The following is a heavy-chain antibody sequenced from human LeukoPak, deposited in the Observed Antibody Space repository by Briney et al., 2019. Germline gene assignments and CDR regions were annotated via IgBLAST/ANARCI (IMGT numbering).Heavy chain of an antibody. D-gene: IGHD4-17*01. CDR1: GGSISSGGYY. CDR2: IYYSGST. CDR3: ARGTGDYPYYYYYYGMDV. Sequence: SETLSLTCTVSGGSISSGGYYWSWIRQHPGTGLEWIGYIYYSGSTYYNPSLKSRVTISVDTSKNQFSLKLSSVTAADTAVYYCARGTGDYPYYYYYYGMDVWGQGATVTVSS. V-gene: IGHV4-31*03. J-gene: IGHJ6*02.